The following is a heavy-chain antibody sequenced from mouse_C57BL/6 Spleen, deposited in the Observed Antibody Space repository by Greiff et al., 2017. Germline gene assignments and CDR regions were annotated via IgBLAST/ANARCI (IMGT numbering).Heavy chain of an antibody. J-gene: IGHJ1*03. CDR3: ARHTTGVARDFDV. V-gene: IGHV1-76*01. CDR1: GYTFTDYY. Sequence: QVQLKESGAELVRPGASVKLSCKASGYTFTDYYINWVKQRPGQGLEWIARIYPGSGNTYYNEKFKGKATLTAEKSSSTAYMQLSSLTSEDSAVYFCARHTTGVARDFDVWGTGTTVTVSS. CDR2: IYPGSGNT. D-gene: IGHD1-1*01.